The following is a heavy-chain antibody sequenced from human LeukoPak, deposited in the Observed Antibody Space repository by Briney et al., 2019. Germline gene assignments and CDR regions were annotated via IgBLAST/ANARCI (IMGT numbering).Heavy chain of an antibody. J-gene: IGHJ4*02. CDR1: GFSFSSYW. V-gene: IGHV3-7*01. D-gene: IGHD5-18*01. CDR3: ARDAGYGYWVADF. CDR2: IKHDGSQK. Sequence: PGGSLRLSCVASGFSFSSYWINWVRQAPGEGLEWVAHIKHDGSQKYYVDSVKGRFTISRDNAKNSLYLQMSSLRVEDTAVYYCARDAGYGYWVADFWGQGTLVTVSS.